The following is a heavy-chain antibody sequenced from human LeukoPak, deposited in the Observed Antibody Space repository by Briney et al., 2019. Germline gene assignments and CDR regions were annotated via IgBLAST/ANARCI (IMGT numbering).Heavy chain of an antibody. CDR1: GFTFSSYG. V-gene: IGHV3-23*01. J-gene: IGHJ4*02. Sequence: GGSLRLSCAASGFTFSSYGMSWVRQAPGKGLEWVSAISGSGGSKYYADSVKGRFTISRDNSKNKLYLQMNSLRAEDTAVYYCARVVDHDYGDYYLDYWGQGTLVTVSS. CDR2: ISGSGGSK. D-gene: IGHD4-17*01. CDR3: ARVVDHDYGDYYLDY.